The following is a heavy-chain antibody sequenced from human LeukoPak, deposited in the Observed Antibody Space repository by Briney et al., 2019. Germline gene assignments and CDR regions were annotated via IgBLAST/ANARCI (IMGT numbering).Heavy chain of an antibody. CDR1: GFTFRSYS. J-gene: IGHJ3*02. CDR2: ISSTSTYI. D-gene: IGHD3-3*01. CDR3: ARVFRPSLTVFIIRGAFDI. Sequence: GGSLRLSCAASGFTFRSYSMNWVRQAPGKGLEWVSTISSTSTYIYYADSVKGRFTISRDNSRNSLYLQMNSLRAEDTAVYYCARVFRPSLTVFIIRGAFDIWGQGTMVTVSS. V-gene: IGHV3-21*01.